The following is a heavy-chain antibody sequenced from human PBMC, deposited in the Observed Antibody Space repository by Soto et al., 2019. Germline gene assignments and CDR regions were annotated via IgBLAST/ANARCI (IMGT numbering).Heavy chain of an antibody. CDR3: ASDRMVGNWFAGRYFDY. CDR1: GGTFSSYT. D-gene: IGHD1-1*01. Sequence: QVQLVQSGAEVKKPGSSVKVSCKASGGTFSSYTISWVRQAPGQGLEWMGRIIPILGIANYAQKFQGRVTTPADNSPSSAYRELSSLRSEDTAVYYCASDRMVGNWFAGRYFDYWGQGTLVTVSS. V-gene: IGHV1-69*02. J-gene: IGHJ4*02. CDR2: IIPILGIA.